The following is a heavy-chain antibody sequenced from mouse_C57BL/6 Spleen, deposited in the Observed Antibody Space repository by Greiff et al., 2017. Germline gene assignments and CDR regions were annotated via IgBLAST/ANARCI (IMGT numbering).Heavy chain of an antibody. Sequence: VQLQQSGAELVKPGASVKISCKASGYAFSSYWMNWVKQRPGKGLEWIGQIYPGDGDTNYNGKFKGKATLTADKSSSTAYMQLSSLTSEDSAVYFCARGTYSNGAMDYWGQGTSVTVSS. V-gene: IGHV1-80*01. D-gene: IGHD2-5*01. J-gene: IGHJ4*01. CDR3: ARGTYSNGAMDY. CDR1: GYAFSSYW. CDR2: IYPGDGDT.